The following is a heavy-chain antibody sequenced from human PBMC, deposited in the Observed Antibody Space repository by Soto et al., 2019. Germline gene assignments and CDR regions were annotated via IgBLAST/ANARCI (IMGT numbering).Heavy chain of an antibody. J-gene: IGHJ5*02. CDR3: ARLGGRCSGGDCWFDP. CDR2: IYPGDSDT. D-gene: IGHD2-21*02. V-gene: IGHV5-51*01. CDR1: GYSFANYW. Sequence: PGESLKISCKGFGYSFANYWIGWVRPMPGKGLEWMGIIYPGDSDTRYSPSFEGQVTISADKSISTAYLQWSSLKASDTAMYYCARLGGRCSGGDCWFDPWGQGTLVTVSS.